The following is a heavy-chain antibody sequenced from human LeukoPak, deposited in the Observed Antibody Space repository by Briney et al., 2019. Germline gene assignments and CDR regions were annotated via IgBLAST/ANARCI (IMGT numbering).Heavy chain of an antibody. J-gene: IGHJ6*02. CDR1: GGSFSGYY. Sequence: SETLSLTCAVYGGSFSGYYWSWIRQPPGKGLEWIGEINHSGSTNYNPSLKSRVTILVDTSKNQFSLKLSSVTAADTAVYYCARVKRVGATGYYYYGMDVWGQGTTVTVSS. V-gene: IGHV4-34*01. D-gene: IGHD1-26*01. CDR2: INHSGST. CDR3: ARVKRVGATGYYYYGMDV.